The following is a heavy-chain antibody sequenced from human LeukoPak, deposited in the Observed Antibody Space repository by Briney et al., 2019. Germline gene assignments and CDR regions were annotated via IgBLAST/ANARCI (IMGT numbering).Heavy chain of an antibody. CDR3: ARNVDYGDYRSMWFDP. Sequence: SETLSLTCTVSGGSISSYYWSWIRQPPGKGLEWIGYIYYSGSTNYNPSLKSRVTTSVDTSKNQFSLKLSSVTAADTAVYYCARNVDYGDYRSMWFDPWGQGTLVTVSS. D-gene: IGHD4-17*01. CDR1: GGSISSYY. J-gene: IGHJ5*02. V-gene: IGHV4-59*08. CDR2: IYYSGST.